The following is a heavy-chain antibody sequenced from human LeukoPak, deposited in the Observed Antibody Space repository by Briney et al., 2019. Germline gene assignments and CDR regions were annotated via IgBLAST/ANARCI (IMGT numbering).Heavy chain of an antibody. J-gene: IGHJ4*02. CDR1: GGSISSSNW. D-gene: IGHD4-17*01. V-gene: IGHV4-4*02. CDR3: ARVLYGDRNYFDY. CDR2: IYHSGST. Sequence: SETLSPTRAVSGGSISSSNWWSWVRQPPGKGLEWIGEIYHSGSTNYIPSLESRVTISIDKSENQFSLELSSVTAADTAVYYCARVLYGDRNYFDYWGQGALVSVSS.